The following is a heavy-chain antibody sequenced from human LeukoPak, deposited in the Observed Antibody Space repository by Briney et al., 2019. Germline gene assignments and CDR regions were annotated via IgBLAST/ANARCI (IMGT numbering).Heavy chain of an antibody. CDR3: ARGSSGGESIDY. CDR2: IIPILGIV. Sequence: SVKVSCKASGGTFSSYTISWVRQAPGQGLEWMGRIIPILGIVNYAQKFQGRVTITADKSTSTAYMELSSLRSEDTAVYYCARGSSGGESIDYWGQGTLVTVSS. J-gene: IGHJ4*02. V-gene: IGHV1-69*02. D-gene: IGHD2-21*01. CDR1: GGTFSSYT.